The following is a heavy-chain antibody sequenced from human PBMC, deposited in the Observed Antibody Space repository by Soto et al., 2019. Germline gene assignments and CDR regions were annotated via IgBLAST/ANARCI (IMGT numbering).Heavy chain of an antibody. CDR1: GYTFSSYW. CDR3: ATGDTYGYLLDY. D-gene: IGHD5-18*01. Sequence: PGGSLRLSCAASGYTFSSYWMNWVRQAPGKGLEWVANIKQDGSEKDYVDAVKGRFTISSDNAKNSVYLQMNSLRAEDTAVYYCATGDTYGYLLDYWGQGALVTVSS. CDR2: IKQDGSEK. J-gene: IGHJ4*02. V-gene: IGHV3-7*01.